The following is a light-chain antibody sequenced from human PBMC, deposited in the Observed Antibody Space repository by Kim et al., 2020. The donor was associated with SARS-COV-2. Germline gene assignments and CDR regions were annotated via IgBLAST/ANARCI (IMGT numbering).Light chain of an antibody. Sequence: DIQMTQSPSTLSASVADRVTITCRASQSISNWLAWYQQKPGKAPKLLIYKASSLESGVPSRFSGSGSGTEFTLTISSLQPDDFATFYCQHYNSHVYTFGQGTKLEIK. CDR1: QSISNW. J-gene: IGKJ2*01. CDR3: QHYNSHVYT. CDR2: KAS. V-gene: IGKV1-5*03.